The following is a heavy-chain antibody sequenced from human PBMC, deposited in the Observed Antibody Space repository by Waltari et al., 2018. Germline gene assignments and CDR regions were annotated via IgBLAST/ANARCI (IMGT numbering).Heavy chain of an antibody. D-gene: IGHD2-2*01. CDR3: TADLYLSSQTGHDS. V-gene: IGHV3-15*01. J-gene: IGHJ4*02. CDR1: GLFNFPSTR. CDR2: IQSRKDGGTS. Sequence: EVKLVESGGGLVKPGGSLRLSCAASGLFNFPSTRINWVRQAPGKGLEWFARIQSRKDGGTSHDAAPVRGRFTISRDDSHNMVYLQMNSLEPEDTGVYYGTADLYLSSQTGHDSWGQGALVTVSS.